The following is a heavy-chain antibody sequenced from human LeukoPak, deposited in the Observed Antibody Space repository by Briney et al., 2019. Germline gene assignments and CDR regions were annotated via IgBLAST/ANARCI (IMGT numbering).Heavy chain of an antibody. CDR3: ARDETYNDILTGYYALEYFQH. J-gene: IGHJ1*01. Sequence: GGSLRLSCAASGFTFSSYWMSWVRQAPGKGLEWVANIKQDGSEKYYVDSVKGRFTISRDNAKNSLYLQMNSLRAEDTAVYYCARDETYNDILTGYYALEYFQHWGQGTLVTVSS. D-gene: IGHD3-9*01. CDR1: GFTFSSYW. CDR2: IKQDGSEK. V-gene: IGHV3-7*03.